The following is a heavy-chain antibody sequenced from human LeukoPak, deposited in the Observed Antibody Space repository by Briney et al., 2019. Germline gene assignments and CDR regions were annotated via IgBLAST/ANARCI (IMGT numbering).Heavy chain of an antibody. Sequence: PGGSLRLSCAASGFTFSSYAMSWVRQAPGKGLEWVSAISGSGGSTYYADSVKGRFTISRDNSKNTLYLQMNSLRAEDTAVYYCAEVDQFGLWGYSSSWLNPDDSPDIDYWGQGTLVTVSS. CDR2: ISGSGGST. V-gene: IGHV3-23*01. D-gene: IGHD6-13*01. CDR1: GFTFSSYA. CDR3: AEVDQFGLWGYSSSWLNPDDSPDIDY. J-gene: IGHJ4*02.